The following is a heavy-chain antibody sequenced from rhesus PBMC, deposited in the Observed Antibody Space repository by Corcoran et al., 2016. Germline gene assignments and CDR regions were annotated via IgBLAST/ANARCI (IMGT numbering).Heavy chain of an antibody. D-gene: IGHD2-2*01. J-gene: IGHJ4*01. CDR2: ISYTGKTL. Sequence: EVQLVESGGGLVQPGGSLRLSCAASGFTFRSYDMSWVRQAPGKGLEWVSFISYTGKTLYYADSVKCRFTISRDNAKNSLSLQMSSLRAEDTAVYYCTRAAGYLYFDYWGQGVLVTVSS. CDR1: GFTFRSYD. CDR3: TRAAGYLYFDY. V-gene: IGHV3-136*01.